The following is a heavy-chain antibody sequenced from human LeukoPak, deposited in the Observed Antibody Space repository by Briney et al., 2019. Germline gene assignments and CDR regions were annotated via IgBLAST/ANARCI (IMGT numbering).Heavy chain of an antibody. CDR1: GGSFSGYY. V-gene: IGHV4-34*01. CDR3: ARDTGYCSGGSCVDWFDP. J-gene: IGHJ5*02. CDR2: INHSGST. D-gene: IGHD2-15*01. Sequence: SETLSLTCAVYGGSFSGYYWSWIRQPPGKGLEWIGEINHSGSTNYNPSLKSRVTISVDTSKNQFSLKLSSVTAADTAVYYCARDTGYCSGGSCVDWFDPWGQGTLVTVSS.